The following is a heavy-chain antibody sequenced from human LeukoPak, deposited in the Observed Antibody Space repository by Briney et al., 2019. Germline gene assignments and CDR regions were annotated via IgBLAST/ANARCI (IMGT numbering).Heavy chain of an antibody. D-gene: IGHD2-2*01. CDR2: ISSGSSTT. CDR3: ARAAVPYQLSDY. J-gene: IGHJ4*02. Sequence: GGSLRLSCAASGFTFSTYSMNWVRQAPGKGLEWVSYISSGSSTTYYADSVKGRFTISRDNAKNPLYLQMSSLRPEDTAVYYCARAAVPYQLSDYWGQGTLVTVSS. V-gene: IGHV3-48*01. CDR1: GFTFSTYS.